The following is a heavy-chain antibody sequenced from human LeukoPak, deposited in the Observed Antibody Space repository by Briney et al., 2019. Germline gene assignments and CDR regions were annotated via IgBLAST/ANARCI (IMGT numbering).Heavy chain of an antibody. CDR3: ARSPTIAVADYYFDY. V-gene: IGHV4-59*05. J-gene: IGHJ4*02. Sequence: SETLPLTCTVSGGSISSSYWSWIRQSPGKGLEWIGSIYYSGNTYYSPSLKSRVTISVDTSQNLFSLRLNSLTAADTAVYYCARSPTIAVADYYFDYWGQGTLVTVSS. CDR1: GGSISSSY. CDR2: IYYSGNT. D-gene: IGHD6-19*01.